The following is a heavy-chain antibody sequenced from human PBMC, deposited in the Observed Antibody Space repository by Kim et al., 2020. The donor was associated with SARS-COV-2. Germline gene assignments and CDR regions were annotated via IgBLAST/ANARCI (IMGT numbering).Heavy chain of an antibody. J-gene: IGHJ4*02. Sequence: GGSLRLSCAASGFTFTNYPMHWLRQAPGKRLEYVSAISIDGHSTYYADSVKGRFTISRDNSKSTLYLQMGGLRAEDMAVYYCANSRGGYYDYWGQGTLVTISS. CDR3: ANSRGGYYDY. D-gene: IGHD3-22*01. CDR2: ISIDGHST. CDR1: GFTFTNYP. V-gene: IGHV3-64*02.